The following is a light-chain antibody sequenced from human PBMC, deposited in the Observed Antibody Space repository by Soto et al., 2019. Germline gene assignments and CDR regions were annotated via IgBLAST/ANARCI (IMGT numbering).Light chain of an antibody. CDR1: SSNIGSDT. J-gene: IGLJ2*01. CDR2: SNN. CDR3: ASWDDSLSGPV. V-gene: IGLV1-44*01. Sequence: QLVLTQPPSASGTPGQRVTISCSGSSSNIGSDTVNWYQQFPGTAPKLLIYSNNRRPSGVPDRFSGSKSGTSGSLAISGLQSDDEADYYCASWDDSLSGPVFGGGTKLTVL.